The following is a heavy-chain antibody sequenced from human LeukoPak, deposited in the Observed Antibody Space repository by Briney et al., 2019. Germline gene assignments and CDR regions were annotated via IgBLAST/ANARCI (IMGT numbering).Heavy chain of an antibody. D-gene: IGHD4-17*01. V-gene: IGHV3-21*01. CDR3: ARGGSYGVYSRV. CDR1: GFTFSSYS. J-gene: IGHJ6*02. CDR2: ISSSGSYI. Sequence: GGSLRLSCTASGFTFSSYSMNWVRQAPGKGLEWVSCISSSGSYIYYADSVKGRFTISRDNAKNSLYLQMNSLRVEDTAVYYCARGGSYGVYSRVWGQGTTVTVSS.